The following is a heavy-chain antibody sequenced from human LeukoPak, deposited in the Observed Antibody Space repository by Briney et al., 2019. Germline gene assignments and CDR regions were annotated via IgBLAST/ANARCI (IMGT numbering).Heavy chain of an antibody. Sequence: GASVKVSCKXSGGTFSGYAISWVRQAPGQGLEWMGRIIPIFGTANYSQKFQGRVTITTDESTSTAYMELSSLRSEDTAVYYCASTMWIQLWPIHDAFDIWGQGTMVTVSS. V-gene: IGHV1-69*05. J-gene: IGHJ3*02. D-gene: IGHD5-18*01. CDR1: GGTFSGYA. CDR2: IIPIFGTA. CDR3: ASTMWIQLWPIHDAFDI.